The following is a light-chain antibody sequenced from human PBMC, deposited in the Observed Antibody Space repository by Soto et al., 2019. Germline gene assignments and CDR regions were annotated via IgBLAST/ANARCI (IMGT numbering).Light chain of an antibody. J-gene: IGKJ4*01. CDR3: QQDDHPPA. V-gene: IGKV1-33*01. CDR2: LAS. Sequence: DIKMTQSPSSLYASVGDRVTITCQASQDITSYLSWYQPKPGKAPKLLIYLASNLELGVPSRFSGGGSGTECTLTIRSLQPEDFGTYYRQQDDHPPAFGGGTKVEI. CDR1: QDITSY.